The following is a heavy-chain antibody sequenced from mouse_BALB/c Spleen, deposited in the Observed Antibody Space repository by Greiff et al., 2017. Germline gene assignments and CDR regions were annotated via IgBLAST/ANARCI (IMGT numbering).Heavy chain of an antibody. CDR1: GYTFTSYW. CDR2: IDPSDSYT. CDR3: ARSTRLLQAMDY. V-gene: IGHV1-69*02. J-gene: IGHJ4*01. Sequence: VRLQQPGAELVKPGASVKLSCKASGYTFTSYWMHWVKQRPGQGLEWIGEIDPSDSYTNYNQKFKGKATLTVDKSSSTAYMQLSSLTSEDSAVYYCARSTRLLQAMDYWGQGTSVTVSS. D-gene: IGHD2-3*01.